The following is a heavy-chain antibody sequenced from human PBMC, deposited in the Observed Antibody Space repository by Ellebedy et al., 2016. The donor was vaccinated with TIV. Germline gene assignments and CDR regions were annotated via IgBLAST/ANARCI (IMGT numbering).Heavy chain of an antibody. CDR3: AKDLSPYGSGRPGSMDV. V-gene: IGHV3-23*01. D-gene: IGHD3-10*01. CDR2: ISGSGGST. Sequence: GGSLRLSXAASGFTFSSYAMSWVRQAPGKGLEWVSAISGSGGSTYYADSVKGRFTISRDNSKNTLYLQMNSLRAEDTAVYYCAKDLSPYGSGRPGSMDVWGQGTTVTVSS. J-gene: IGHJ6*02. CDR1: GFTFSSYA.